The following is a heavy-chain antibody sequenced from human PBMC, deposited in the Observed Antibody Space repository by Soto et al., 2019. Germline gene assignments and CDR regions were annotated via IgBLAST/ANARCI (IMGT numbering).Heavy chain of an antibody. Sequence: ASVKVSCKASGYTFTGYYMHWVRQAPGQGLEWMGWINPNSGDTNYAQKLQGRVTMTTDTSTSTAYMELRSLRSDDTAVYYCARVVEVVTTAPRYYYMDVWGKGTTVTVSS. J-gene: IGHJ6*03. CDR2: INPNSGDT. V-gene: IGHV1-2*02. CDR3: ARVVEVVTTAPRYYYMDV. CDR1: GYTFTGYY. D-gene: IGHD4-4*01.